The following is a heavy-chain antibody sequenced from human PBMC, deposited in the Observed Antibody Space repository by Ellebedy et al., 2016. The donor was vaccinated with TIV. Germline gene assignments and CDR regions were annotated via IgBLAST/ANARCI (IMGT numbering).Heavy chain of an antibody. CDR2: ISYSGGNT. CDR1: GFTFSSYA. V-gene: IGHV3-23*01. CDR3: AKDLYGDYLMDV. J-gene: IGHJ6*03. D-gene: IGHD4-17*01. Sequence: PAGSLRLSCVASGFTFSSYAMSWVRQAPGKGLEWVSTISYSGGNTYCAGSVKGRFTISRDNSKNTLFLQMNSLTAEDTAVYYCAKDLYGDYLMDVWGKGTTVTVSS.